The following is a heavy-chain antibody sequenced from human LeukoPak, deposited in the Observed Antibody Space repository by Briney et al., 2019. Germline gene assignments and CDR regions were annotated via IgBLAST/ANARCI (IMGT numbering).Heavy chain of an antibody. Sequence: GGSLRLSCAASGFSVSSNYMSWVRQAPGKGLEWVSVIYSGGSTYYVDSVKGRFTISRDNSKNTLYLQMNSLRAEDTAVYYCAKDIYTHRIAAAGPVDYWGQGTLVTVSS. CDR2: IYSGGST. J-gene: IGHJ4*02. CDR3: AKDIYTHRIAAAGPVDY. CDR1: GFSVSSNY. D-gene: IGHD6-13*01. V-gene: IGHV3-53*01.